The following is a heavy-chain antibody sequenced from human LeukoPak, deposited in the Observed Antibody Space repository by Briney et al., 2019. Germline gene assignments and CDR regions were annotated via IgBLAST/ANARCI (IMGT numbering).Heavy chain of an antibody. D-gene: IGHD3-10*01. J-gene: IGHJ3*02. Sequence: PSETLSLTCTVSGGSISSYYWSWIRQPPGKGLEWIGYIYYSGSTNYNPSLKSRVTISVDTSKNQFSLKLSSVTAADTAVYYCARSQRYYYGSGSYYKVGAFDIWGQGTMVTVSS. CDR3: ARSQRYYYGSGSYYKVGAFDI. V-gene: IGHV4-59*08. CDR2: IYYSGST. CDR1: GGSISSYY.